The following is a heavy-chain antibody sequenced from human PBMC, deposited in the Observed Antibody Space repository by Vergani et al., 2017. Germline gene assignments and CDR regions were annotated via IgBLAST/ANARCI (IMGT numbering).Heavy chain of an antibody. CDR1: GYSFTTYW. V-gene: IGHV5-51*01. CDR2: IYPGDSDT. D-gene: IGHD2-2*01. Sequence: EVQLVQSGAEVKKPGESLKISCKGSGYSFTTYWIGWVRQMPGKGLEWMGIIYPGDSDTRYSPSFQGQVTISADNSIRTAYLQWSSLKASDTAMYYCAKPINIVPQAFDIWGQGTMVTVSS. J-gene: IGHJ3*02. CDR3: AKPINIVPQAFDI.